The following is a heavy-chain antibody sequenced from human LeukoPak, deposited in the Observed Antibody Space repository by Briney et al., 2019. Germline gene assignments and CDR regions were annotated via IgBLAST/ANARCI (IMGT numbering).Heavy chain of an antibody. Sequence: GGSLRLSCAASGFTFSSYAMSWVRQAPGKGLEWVSAISGSGGSTYYADSVKGRFTISRDNSKNTLYLQMNSLRAEDTAVYYCALAARPAYCYYYMDVWGKGTTVTVSS. J-gene: IGHJ6*03. CDR1: GFTFSSYA. CDR3: ALAARPAYCYYYMDV. D-gene: IGHD6-6*01. V-gene: IGHV3-23*01. CDR2: ISGSGGST.